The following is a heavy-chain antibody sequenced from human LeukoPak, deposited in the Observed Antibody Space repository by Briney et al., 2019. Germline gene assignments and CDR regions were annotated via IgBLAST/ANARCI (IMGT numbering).Heavy chain of an antibody. D-gene: IGHD1-26*01. Sequence: GGSLRLSCAASGFTFSSYAMHWVRQASGKGLEWVGRIRSKANSYATAYAASVKGRFTISRDDSKNTAYLQMNSLKTEDTAVYYCTSRGGVGARDYWGQGTLVTVSS. CDR3: TSRGGVGARDY. V-gene: IGHV3-73*01. CDR1: GFTFSSYA. CDR2: IRSKANSYAT. J-gene: IGHJ4*02.